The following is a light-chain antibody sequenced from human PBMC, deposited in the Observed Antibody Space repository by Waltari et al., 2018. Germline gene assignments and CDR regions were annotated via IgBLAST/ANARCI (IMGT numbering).Light chain of an antibody. Sequence: EIVLTQSPGTLSLSPGERATLSCRASQSVYRNYLAWYQRKPGQAPRFLIYGASTRAAGIPDRFSGSGSGTDFTLTISRLEPEDFAVYYCQQYATTPLTFGQGTRLEMK. V-gene: IGKV3-20*01. CDR3: QQYATTPLT. J-gene: IGKJ5*01. CDR2: GAS. CDR1: QSVYRNY.